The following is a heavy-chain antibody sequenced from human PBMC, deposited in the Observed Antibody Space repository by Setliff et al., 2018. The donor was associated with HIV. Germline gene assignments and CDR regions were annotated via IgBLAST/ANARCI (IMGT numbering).Heavy chain of an antibody. CDR3: ARDRTAMARFDY. Sequence: SVKVSCKGSGGTFSSYAISWVRQAPGQGLEWMGGIIPIFGTANYAQKFQCRVTITADESTSTAYMELSSLRSEDTAVYYCARDRTAMARFDYWGQGTLVTVSS. CDR1: GGTFSSYA. J-gene: IGHJ4*02. D-gene: IGHD5-18*01. V-gene: IGHV1-69*13. CDR2: IIPIFGTA.